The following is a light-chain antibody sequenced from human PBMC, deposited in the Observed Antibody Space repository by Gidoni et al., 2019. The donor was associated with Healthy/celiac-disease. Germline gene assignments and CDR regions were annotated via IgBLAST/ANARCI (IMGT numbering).Light chain of an antibody. CDR1: QSISSY. J-gene: IGKJ4*01. Sequence: RVTITCRASQSISSYLNWYQQKPGKAPKLLIYAASSLQSGVPSRFSGSGSGTDFTLTISSLQPEDFAPYYCQQSYSTPRTFGGGTKVEIK. CDR3: QQSYSTPRT. V-gene: IGKV1-39*01. CDR2: AAS.